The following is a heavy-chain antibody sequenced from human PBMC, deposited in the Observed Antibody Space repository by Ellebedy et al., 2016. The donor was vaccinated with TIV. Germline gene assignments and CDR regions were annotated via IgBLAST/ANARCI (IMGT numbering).Heavy chain of an antibody. CDR3: ARAGSDILTGFRYYYYMGV. CDR2: INHSGST. D-gene: IGHD3-9*01. Sequence: ESLKISCTASGFTFSQYYMTWIRQPPGKGLEWIGQINHSGSTNYNPSLEGRVTISVDTSKNQFSLKVSSVTAADTAVYYCARAGSDILTGFRYYYYMGVWGKGTTVTVSS. V-gene: IGHV4-34*01. J-gene: IGHJ6*03. CDR1: GFTFSQYY.